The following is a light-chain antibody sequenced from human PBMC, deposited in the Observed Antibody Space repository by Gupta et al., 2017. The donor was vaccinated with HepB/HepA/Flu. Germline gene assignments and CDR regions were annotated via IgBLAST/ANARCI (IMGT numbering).Light chain of an antibody. CDR2: DVN. J-gene: IGLJ2*01. V-gene: IGLV2-11*01. CDR3: CSDAGTDTKV. Sequence: QSALTQPRSVSGSPGQSVTISCTGTSSDVGGYNYVSWYQQHPGKPPKFMIYDVNKRPAGVPVGFSGSKSGNTASLTISVLQAEEEADYYCCSDAGTDTKVFGGGTKLTVL. CDR1: SSDVGGYNY.